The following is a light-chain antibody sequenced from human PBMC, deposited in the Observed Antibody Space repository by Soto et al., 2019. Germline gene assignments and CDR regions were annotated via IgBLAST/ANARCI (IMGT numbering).Light chain of an antibody. V-gene: IGKV3-11*01. CDR2: DAS. CDR1: QSISSY. Sequence: EIVSTPSPATLSLSPGDSATPSCTASQSISSYLAWYQQKSAQAPRLLIYDASTRATGVPATFSGSGSGTAFTLPTDSLQPPDFAVYYCLQRSNWPPITFGKGTRLEIK. J-gene: IGKJ5*01. CDR3: LQRSNWPPIT.